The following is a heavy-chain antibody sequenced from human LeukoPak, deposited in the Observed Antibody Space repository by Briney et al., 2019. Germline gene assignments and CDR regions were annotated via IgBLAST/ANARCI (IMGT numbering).Heavy chain of an antibody. CDR1: GFTFSSYT. J-gene: IGHJ6*04. D-gene: IGHD6-13*01. V-gene: IGHV3-21*06. CDR2: IGGSKSYI. Sequence: PGGSLRLSCAASGFTFSSYTMNWVRQAPGKGLEWVATIGGSKSYIFYGDSVKGRFTISRDNAKNSLYLQMNSLRAEDTAVYYCARDTNSWCSDIWGKGTTVTVSS. CDR3: ARDTNSWCSDI.